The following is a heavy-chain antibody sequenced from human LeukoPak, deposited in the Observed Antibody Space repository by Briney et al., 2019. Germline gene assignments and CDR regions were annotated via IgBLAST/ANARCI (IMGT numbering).Heavy chain of an antibody. CDR2: IGGDGIA. D-gene: IGHD3-16*01. CDR3: AKDRANWAIDD. J-gene: IGHJ4*02. CDR1: GFTFSSYS. V-gene: IGHV3-48*04. Sequence: RGSLRLSCAASGFTFSSYSMNWVRQAPGKGLEWISYIGGDGIAFYADSVKGRFTASKDDARKSMYLQMNSLRVEDTAVYYCAKDRANWAIDDWGQGTQVTVSS.